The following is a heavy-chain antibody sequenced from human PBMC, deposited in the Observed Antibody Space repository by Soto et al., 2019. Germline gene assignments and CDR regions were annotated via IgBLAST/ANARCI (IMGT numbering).Heavy chain of an antibody. Sequence: GSLRLSCAASGFSFNSYSMNWVRQAPGKGLEWVSSISPSSSYIYYADSVKGRFTISRDNAKNSLYLQMNSLRAEDTAVYYCARDLAMVRGVPHYFDYWGQGTLVTVSS. CDR1: GFSFNSYS. V-gene: IGHV3-21*01. J-gene: IGHJ4*02. CDR2: ISPSSSYI. D-gene: IGHD3-10*01. CDR3: ARDLAMVRGVPHYFDY.